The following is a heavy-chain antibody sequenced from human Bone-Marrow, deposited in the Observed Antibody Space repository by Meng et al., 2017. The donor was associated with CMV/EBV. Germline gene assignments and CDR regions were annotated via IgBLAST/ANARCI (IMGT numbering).Heavy chain of an antibody. V-gene: IGHV3-30*04. CDR3: ARDSSSWYFSSDY. CDR2: ISYDGSNK. J-gene: IGHJ4*02. D-gene: IGHD6-13*01. Sequence: GESLKISCAASGFTFSSYAMHWVRQAPGKGLEWVAVISYDGSNKYYADSVKGRFTISRDNSKNTLYLQMNSLRAEDTAVYYCARDSSSWYFSSDYWGQGTLVTVSS. CDR1: GFTFSSYA.